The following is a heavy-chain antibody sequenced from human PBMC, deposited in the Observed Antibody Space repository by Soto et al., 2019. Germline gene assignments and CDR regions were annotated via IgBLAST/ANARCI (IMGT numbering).Heavy chain of an antibody. CDR1: GYTFTSYY. V-gene: IGHV1-46*01. J-gene: IGHJ5*02. Sequence: ASVKVSCKASGYTFTSYYMHWVRQAPGQGLEWMGRIYPSDGSTSYAQKFQGRVTMTGDTSTSTAYMELGSLRSEDTAVYYCARDVLMVYAIYQGDDNWFDPWGQGTLVTVSS. CDR2: IYPSDGST. D-gene: IGHD2-8*01. CDR3: ARDVLMVYAIYQGDDNWFDP.